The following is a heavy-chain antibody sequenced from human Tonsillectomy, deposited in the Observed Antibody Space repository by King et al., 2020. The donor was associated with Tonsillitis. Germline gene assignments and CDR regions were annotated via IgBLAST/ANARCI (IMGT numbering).Heavy chain of an antibody. Sequence: QLQESGPGLVKPSETLSLTCTVSGGSISSYYWSWIRQPPGKGLEWIGYIYYSGSTNYNPSLKSRVTISVDTSKNQFSLKLSSVTAADTAVYYCARVYMYYYGSGSYWPGMDVWGQGTTVTVSS. D-gene: IGHD3-10*01. CDR1: GGSISSYY. CDR3: ARVYMYYYGSGSYWPGMDV. CDR2: IYYSGST. V-gene: IGHV4-59*01. J-gene: IGHJ6*02.